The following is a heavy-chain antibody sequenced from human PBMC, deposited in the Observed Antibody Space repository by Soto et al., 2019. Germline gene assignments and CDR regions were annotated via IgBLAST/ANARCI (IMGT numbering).Heavy chain of an antibody. V-gene: IGHV3-23*01. CDR1: GFTFSSYA. J-gene: IGHJ6*02. CDR2: ISGSGGST. Sequence: GGSLRLSCAASGFTFSSYAMGWVRQAPGKGLEWVSAISGSGGSTYYADSVKGRFTISRDNSKNTLYLQMNSLRDEDTAVYYCAKEERRYYYYGMDVWGQGTTVTVSS. CDR3: AKEERRYYYYGMDV.